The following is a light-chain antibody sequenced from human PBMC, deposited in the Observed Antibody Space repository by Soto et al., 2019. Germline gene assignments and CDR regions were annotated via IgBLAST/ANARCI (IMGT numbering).Light chain of an antibody. J-gene: IGLJ1*01. V-gene: IGLV1-51*01. CDR1: SSNIGGNS. Sequence: QSVLTQPPSVSAAPGQKVTISCSGSSSNIGGNSVSRHQQLPGTAPKLLIYDDNKRPSGIPDRFSGSKSGTSATLGITGFQTGDEADYYCGSWDSSLTAYVFGTAKKVTV. CDR3: GSWDSSLTAYV. CDR2: DDN.